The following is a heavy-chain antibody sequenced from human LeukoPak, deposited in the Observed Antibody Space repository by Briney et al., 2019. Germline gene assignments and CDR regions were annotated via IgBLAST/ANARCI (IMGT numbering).Heavy chain of an antibody. CDR3: ATAFGVVDFDY. CDR1: GYTFTGYY. D-gene: IGHD3-3*01. V-gene: IGHV1-2*02. CDR2: INPNSGGT. J-gene: IGHJ4*02. Sequence: GASVKVSCKASGYTFTGYYMHWVRQAPGQGLEWMGWINPNSGGTNYAQKFQGRVTMTRDTSTSTAYMELSSLRSDDTAVYYCATAFGVVDFDYWGQGTLVTVSS.